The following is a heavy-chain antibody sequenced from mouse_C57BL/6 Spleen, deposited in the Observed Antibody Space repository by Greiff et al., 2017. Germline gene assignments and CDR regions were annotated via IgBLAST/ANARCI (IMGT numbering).Heavy chain of an antibody. V-gene: IGHV5-9-1*02. CDR3: TRERWDGYYAMDY. CDR2: ISSGGDYI. CDR1: GFTFSSYA. Sequence: EEQGVESGAGLVKPGGSLKLSCAASGFTFSSYAMSWVRQTPEKRLEWVAYISSGGDYIYYADTVKGRFTISRDNARNTLYLQMSSLKSEDTAMYYCTRERWDGYYAMDYWGQGTSVTVSS. D-gene: IGHD4-1*01. J-gene: IGHJ4*01.